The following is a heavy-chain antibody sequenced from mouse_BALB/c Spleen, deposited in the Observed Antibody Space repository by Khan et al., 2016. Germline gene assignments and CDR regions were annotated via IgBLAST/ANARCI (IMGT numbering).Heavy chain of an antibody. CDR1: GYSITSDYA. CDR2: ISYSGST. Sequence: VQLKQSGPGLVKPSQSLSLTCTVTGYSITSDYAWNWIRQFPGNKLEWMGYISYSGSTSYNPSLKSRITITRDTSKNQFFLQLNSVTTEDTATYCCARGLGRAYWGQGTLVTVSA. CDR3: ARGLGRAY. J-gene: IGHJ3*01. V-gene: IGHV3-2*02. D-gene: IGHD4-1*01.